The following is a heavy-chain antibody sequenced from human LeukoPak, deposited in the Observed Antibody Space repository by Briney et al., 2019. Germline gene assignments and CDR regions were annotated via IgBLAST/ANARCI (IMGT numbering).Heavy chain of an antibody. CDR2: INPNSGGT. Sequence: GASVKVSCRASGYTFTGYYMHWVRQPPGQGLEWMGWINPNSGGTKYEHKFQGRVSMTKDTSISTAYMGLSRLRSDDTAVYYCARGGYYGSGSYYSDYWGQGTLVTVSS. J-gene: IGHJ4*02. V-gene: IGHV1-2*02. CDR1: GYTFTGYY. D-gene: IGHD3-10*01. CDR3: ARGGYYGSGSYYSDY.